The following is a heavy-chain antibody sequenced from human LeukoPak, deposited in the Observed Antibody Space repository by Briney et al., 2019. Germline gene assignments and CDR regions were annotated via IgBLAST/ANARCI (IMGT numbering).Heavy chain of an antibody. Sequence: SETLSLTCTVSGGSISSYYWSWIRQPPGKGLEWIGYIYYSGSTNYNPSLKSRVTISVDTSKNQFSLKLSSVTAADTAVYYCARNYYDSSGYSYYYYYMDVWSKGTTVTVSS. CDR2: IYYSGST. CDR3: ARNYYDSSGYSYYYYYMDV. V-gene: IGHV4-59*01. J-gene: IGHJ6*03. D-gene: IGHD3-22*01. CDR1: GGSISSYY.